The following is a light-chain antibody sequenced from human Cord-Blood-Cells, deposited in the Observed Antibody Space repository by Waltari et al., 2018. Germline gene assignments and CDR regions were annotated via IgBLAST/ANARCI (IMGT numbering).Light chain of an antibody. V-gene: IGKV3-20*01. J-gene: IGKJ3*01. CDR2: GAS. Sequence: EIVLTQSPGTLSLSPGERATLSCRASQSVSSSYLAWYQHKPGQAPRLLNYGASSRATGIPDRFSGSGSGTDFTLTISRLEPEDFAVYYGQQDGSSPIFTFGPGTKVEIK. CDR1: QSVSSSY. CDR3: QQDGSSPIFT.